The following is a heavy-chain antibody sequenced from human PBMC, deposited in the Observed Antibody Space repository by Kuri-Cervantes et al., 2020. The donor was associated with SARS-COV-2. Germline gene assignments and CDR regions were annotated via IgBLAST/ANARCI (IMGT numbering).Heavy chain of an antibody. CDR1: GFTFSSYW. D-gene: IGHD3-22*01. CDR3: ARDSAGYYYDSSGYYSLYYYGMDV. CDR2: KKQDGSEK. Sequence: GGSLRLSCAASGFTFSSYWMSWVRQAPGKGLEWVANKKQDGSEKYYVDSVKGRFTISRDNAKNSLYLQMNSLRAEDTAVYYCARDSAGYYYDSSGYYSLYYYGMDVWGQGTTVNVSS. V-gene: IGHV3-7*05. J-gene: IGHJ6*01.